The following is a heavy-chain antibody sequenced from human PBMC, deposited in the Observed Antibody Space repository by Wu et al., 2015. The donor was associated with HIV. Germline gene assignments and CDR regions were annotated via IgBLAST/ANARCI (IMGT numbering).Heavy chain of an antibody. CDR3: SSEHGH. V-gene: IGHV1-2*04. CDR2: INPKNGVT. Sequence: VQLVQSGAEVKKPGATVKISCKVSGYTFTDHYIHWVRQAPGQGLEWMGWINPKNGVTRYTQKFQGWVTLTRDTSISTAYMEVNALGSDDTAVFYCSSEHGHWGQGTLVTVSS. J-gene: IGHJ4*02. CDR1: GYTFTDHY. D-gene: IGHD5-24*01.